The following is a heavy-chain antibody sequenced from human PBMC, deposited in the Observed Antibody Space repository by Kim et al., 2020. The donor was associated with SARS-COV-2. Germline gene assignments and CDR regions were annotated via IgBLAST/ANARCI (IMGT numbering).Heavy chain of an antibody. CDR2: ISSRGMTI. V-gene: IGHV3-48*03. CDR1: GFTFSGYE. Sequence: GGSLRLSCAASGFTFSGYEMNWVRQAPGKGLEWVSYISSRGMTIYYADSVRGRFTISRDNAKNSLYLQMNSLRAEDTAVYYCARGRPYYYGSGRFYWGQGTLVTVSS. CDR3: ARGRPYYYGSGRFY. J-gene: IGHJ4*02. D-gene: IGHD3-10*01.